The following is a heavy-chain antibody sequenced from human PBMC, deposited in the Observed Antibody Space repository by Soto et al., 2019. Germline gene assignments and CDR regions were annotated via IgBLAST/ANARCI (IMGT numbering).Heavy chain of an antibody. V-gene: IGHV3-23*01. CDR1: GFTFINYA. CDR2: ISDTGGDS. D-gene: IGHD3-16*01. Sequence: AGGSLRLSCEASGFTFINYAMRWVRQSPGKGLEWVASISDTGGDSYYADSMDGRFTISRDNSKNTLYLQMNSLRAEDTAVYYCAKFPGVMAFDYWGQGTLVTVSS. J-gene: IGHJ4*02. CDR3: AKFPGVMAFDY.